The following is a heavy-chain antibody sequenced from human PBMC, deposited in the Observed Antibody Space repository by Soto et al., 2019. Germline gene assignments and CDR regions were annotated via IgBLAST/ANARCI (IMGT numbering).Heavy chain of an antibody. J-gene: IGHJ5*02. CDR1: GFTFSSYA. CDR2: ISGSGGST. V-gene: IGHV3-23*01. D-gene: IGHD2-15*01. CDR3: AKDLYCSGGSCYEGFDWFDP. Sequence: GGSLRLSCAASGFTFSSYAMSWVRQAPGKGLEWVSAISGSGGSTYYADSVKGRFTISRDNSKNTLYLQMNSLRAEDTAVYYCAKDLYCSGGSCYEGFDWFDPWGQGTLVTVSS.